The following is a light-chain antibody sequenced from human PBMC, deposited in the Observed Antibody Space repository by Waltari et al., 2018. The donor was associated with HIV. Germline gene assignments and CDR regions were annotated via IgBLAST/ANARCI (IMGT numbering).Light chain of an antibody. Sequence: QSVLTQPPSVSAAPGQKVTISCSGSRSPIGNNFVSWYQQLPATAPKLLIYDTNKRPSGIPDRFSASKSGTSATLAITGLQTGDEAVYYCGTWDNNLSAFWVFGGGTKVTVL. J-gene: IGLJ3*02. CDR3: GTWDNNLSAFWV. CDR1: RSPIGNNF. V-gene: IGLV1-51*01. CDR2: DTN.